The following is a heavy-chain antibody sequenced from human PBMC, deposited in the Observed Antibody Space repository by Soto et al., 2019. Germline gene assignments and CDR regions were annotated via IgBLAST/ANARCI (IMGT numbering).Heavy chain of an antibody. Sequence: GGSLRLSCAASGFTFSSYAMHWVRQAPGKGLEWVAVISYDGSNKYYADSGKGRFTISRDNSKNTLYLQMNSLRAEDTAVYYCARERRIAARSWFDPWGQGTLVTVSS. V-gene: IGHV3-30-3*01. CDR2: ISYDGSNK. J-gene: IGHJ5*02. CDR3: ARERRIAARSWFDP. D-gene: IGHD6-6*01. CDR1: GFTFSSYA.